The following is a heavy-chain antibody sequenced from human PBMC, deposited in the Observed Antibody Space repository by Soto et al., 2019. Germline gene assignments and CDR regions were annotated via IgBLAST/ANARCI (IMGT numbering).Heavy chain of an antibody. CDR1: GGSFSGYY. V-gene: IGHV4-34*01. D-gene: IGHD2-15*01. CDR3: ARGRDIVVVVAPWRWFDP. J-gene: IGHJ5*02. Sequence: QVQLQQWGAGLLKPSETLSLTCAVYGGSFSGYYWSWIRQPPGKGLEWIGEINHSGSTNYNPSLKSRVTISVDTSKNQFSLKLSSVTAADTAVYYCARGRDIVVVVAPWRWFDPWGQGTLVTVSS. CDR2: INHSGST.